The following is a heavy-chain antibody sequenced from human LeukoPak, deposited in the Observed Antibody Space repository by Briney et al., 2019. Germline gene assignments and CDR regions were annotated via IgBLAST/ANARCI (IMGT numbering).Heavy chain of an antibody. CDR2: LSYDGSNK. Sequence: GGSLRLSCAASGFSFSSYAIHWVRQAPGKGLEWVAVLSYDGSNKYDADSVKGRFTISRDNSKNTLYLQMNSLRAEDTAMYYCAKDTRYDYYFDYWGQGTLVTVSS. CDR3: AKDTRYDYYFDY. V-gene: IGHV3-30-3*01. J-gene: IGHJ4*02. CDR1: GFSFSSYA. D-gene: IGHD5-12*01.